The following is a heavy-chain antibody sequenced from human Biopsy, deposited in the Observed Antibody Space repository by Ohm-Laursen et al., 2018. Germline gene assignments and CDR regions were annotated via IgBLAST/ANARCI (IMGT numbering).Heavy chain of an antibody. CDR2: IDTINGGA. Sequence: GSSVKVSSKVSGYTFTDYYVRWVRQAPGHGLEWMGWIDTINGGARYAQKFQGRVTMTRDTSISTAYMELSRLTSDDTAVYYCARERDPWGQGTLVTVSS. J-gene: IGHJ5*02. CDR3: ARERDP. CDR1: GYTFTDYY. V-gene: IGHV1-2*02.